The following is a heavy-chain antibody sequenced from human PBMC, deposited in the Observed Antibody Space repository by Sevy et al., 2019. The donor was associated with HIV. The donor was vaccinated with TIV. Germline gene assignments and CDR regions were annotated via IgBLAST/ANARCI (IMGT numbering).Heavy chain of an antibody. V-gene: IGHV3-15*01. J-gene: IGHJ4*02. Sequence: GSLRLSCAASGFTFSNAWMSWVRQAPGKGLEWVGRIKSKTDGGTTDYAAPVKGRFTISRDDSKNTLYLQMNSLKTEDTAVYYCTKCSGYYPFDYWGQGTLVTVSS. CDR1: GFTFSNAW. D-gene: IGHD3-22*01. CDR2: IKSKTDGGTT. CDR3: TKCSGYYPFDY.